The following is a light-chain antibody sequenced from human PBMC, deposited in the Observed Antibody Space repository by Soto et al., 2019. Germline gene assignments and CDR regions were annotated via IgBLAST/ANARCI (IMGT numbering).Light chain of an antibody. CDR2: EVT. CDR1: TSDVGGYNF. Sequence: QSALTQPASVSGSPGQSITISCTGTTSDVGGYNFVSWYQQSPGKAPKLMIYEVTNRPSGVSDRFSGSKSGNTASLTISGLQAEDEADYHCSSYTRSSTLVFGGGTKLTVL. V-gene: IGLV2-14*01. J-gene: IGLJ3*02. CDR3: SSYTRSSTLV.